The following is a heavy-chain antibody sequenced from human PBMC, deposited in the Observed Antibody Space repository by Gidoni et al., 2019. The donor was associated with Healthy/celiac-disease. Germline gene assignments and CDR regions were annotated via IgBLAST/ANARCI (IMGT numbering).Heavy chain of an antibody. CDR2: IWYDGSNK. Sequence: VQLVESGGGVVQPGRSLRLSFAAPGFTFSSYGMHWVRQAPGKGLEWVAVIWYDGSNKYYADSVKGRFTISRDNSKNTLYLQMNSLRAEDTAVYYCARGRRWGDYWGQGTLVTVSS. D-gene: IGHD3-16*01. J-gene: IGHJ4*02. CDR3: ARGRRWGDY. CDR1: GFTFSSYG. V-gene: IGHV3-33*01.